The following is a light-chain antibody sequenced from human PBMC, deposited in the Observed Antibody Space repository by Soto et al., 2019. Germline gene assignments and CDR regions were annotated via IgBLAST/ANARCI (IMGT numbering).Light chain of an antibody. CDR2: DAS. Sequence: DIQMTQSPSSLSASVGDRVTITCQASQDIGNFLNWYKQKPGKAPKLLIYDASNLETGVPSRFSGSGSGTDFPFKIIILQLETIASYYCQRYDNLPTFTFGLGTKMDIK. J-gene: IGKJ3*01. CDR3: QRYDNLPTFT. CDR1: QDIGNF. V-gene: IGKV1-33*01.